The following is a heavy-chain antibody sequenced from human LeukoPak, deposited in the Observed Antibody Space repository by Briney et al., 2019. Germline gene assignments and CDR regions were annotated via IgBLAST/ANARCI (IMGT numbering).Heavy chain of an antibody. D-gene: IGHD2-21*01. Sequence: PSETLSLTCTVSGGSISSGGYYWGWLRQHPGKGREWIGYIYYSGSTYYNPSLKSRVTISVDTSKNQFSLKLSSVTAADTAVYYCARGFYSASSFDYWGQGTLVTVSS. CDR1: GGSISSGGYY. V-gene: IGHV4-31*03. CDR2: IYYSGST. J-gene: IGHJ4*02. CDR3: ARGFYSASSFDY.